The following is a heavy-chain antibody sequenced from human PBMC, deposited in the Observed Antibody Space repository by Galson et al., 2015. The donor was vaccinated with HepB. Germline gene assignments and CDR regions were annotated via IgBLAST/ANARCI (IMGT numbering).Heavy chain of an antibody. CDR1: GYSFTSYW. CDR2: IDPSDSYT. J-gene: IGHJ2*01. V-gene: IGHV5-10-1*01. D-gene: IGHD5-24*01. Sequence: QSGAEVKKPGESLRISCKGSGYSFTSYWISWVRQMPGKGLEWMGRIDPSDSYTNYSPSFQGHVTISADKSISTAYLQWSSLKASDTAMYYCARIIRDGYNRREWYFDLWGRGTLVTVSS. CDR3: ARIIRDGYNRREWYFDL.